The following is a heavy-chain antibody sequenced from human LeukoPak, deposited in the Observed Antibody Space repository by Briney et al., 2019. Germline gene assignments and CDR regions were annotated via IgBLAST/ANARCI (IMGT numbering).Heavy chain of an antibody. V-gene: IGHV3-30*03. J-gene: IGHJ4*02. CDR1: GFTFSSYG. CDR2: ISYDGSNK. Sequence: GGSLRLSCAASGFTFSSYGMHWVRQAPGKGLEWVAVISYDGSNKYYADSVKGRFTISRDNSKNTLYLQMNSLRAEDTAVYYCARDPHPIISLFDYWGQGTQVTVSS. CDR3: ARDPHPIISLFDY. D-gene: IGHD5-12*01.